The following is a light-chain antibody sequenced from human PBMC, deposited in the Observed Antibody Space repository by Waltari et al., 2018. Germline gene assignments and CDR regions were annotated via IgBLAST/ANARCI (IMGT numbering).Light chain of an antibody. J-gene: IGLJ7*01. CDR2: ENT. V-gene: IGLV1-51*02. CDR3: GTWDSSLSGAV. CDR1: SSNIGNNY. Sequence: QSVLTQPPSVSAAPGQRVTISCSGGSSNIGNNYVSWYRQFPGTAPKLLIYENTGRPSGIPGLFSGSKAGTSATLDITGLQAGDEADYYCGTWDSSLSGAVFGGGTHVTVL.